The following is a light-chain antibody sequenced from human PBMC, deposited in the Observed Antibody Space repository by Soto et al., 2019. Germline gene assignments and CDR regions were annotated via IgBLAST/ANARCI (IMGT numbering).Light chain of an antibody. CDR1: QSISSY. V-gene: IGKV1-39*01. J-gene: IGKJ5*01. CDR3: QQYVAYPIT. CDR2: AAS. Sequence: DIQMTQSPSSLSASVGDRVTMACRASQSISSYLNWYQQKPGKAPKLLIYAASSLQSGVPSRFSGSGSGTDFTLTISSLQPEDSATYYCQQYVAYPITFGQGTRLEIK.